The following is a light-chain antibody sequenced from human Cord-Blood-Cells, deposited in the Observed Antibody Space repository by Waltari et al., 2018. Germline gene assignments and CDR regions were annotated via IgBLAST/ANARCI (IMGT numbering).Light chain of an antibody. V-gene: IGKV3-15*01. Sequence: EIVMTQSPATLSVSPGERATLSCRARQSVSSNLAWYQQKPGQAPRLLIYGVSTRATGIPARFSGSGSGTEFTLTISSLQSEDFAVYYCQQYNNWPLTFGGGTKVEIK. CDR1: QSVSSN. CDR3: QQYNNWPLT. J-gene: IGKJ4*01. CDR2: GVS.